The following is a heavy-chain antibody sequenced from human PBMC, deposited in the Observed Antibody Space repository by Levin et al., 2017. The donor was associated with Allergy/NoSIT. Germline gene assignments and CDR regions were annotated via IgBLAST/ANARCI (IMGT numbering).Heavy chain of an antibody. V-gene: IGHV3-48*02. J-gene: IGHJ4*02. CDR2: ISSGGTTI. CDR3: ARDLVTVVTPGVVGY. CDR1: GFTFSAYS. D-gene: IGHD4-23*01. Sequence: PGGSLRLSCAASGFTFSAYSMNWVRQAPGKGLEWISYISSGGTTIYSADSLKGRFTISRHDAKNSLYLQMNSLRDEDTAVYYCARDLVTVVTPGVVGYWGQGTLVTVSS.